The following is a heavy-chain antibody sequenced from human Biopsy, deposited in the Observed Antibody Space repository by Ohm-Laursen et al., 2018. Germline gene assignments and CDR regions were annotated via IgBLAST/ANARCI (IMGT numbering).Heavy chain of an antibody. V-gene: IGHV4-59*01. CDR2: IYYSGGT. CDR1: GGSIGSFF. CDR3: ARVGVGAPSIDYFDS. Sequence: SETLSLTCTVSGGSIGSFFWSWIRQPPGKGLEWIGYIYYSGGTNYNPSLRSRVTISVDRSKNQFSLELSSVTAADTAVYYCARVGVGAPSIDYFDSWGQGALVTVSS. J-gene: IGHJ4*02. D-gene: IGHD1-26*01.